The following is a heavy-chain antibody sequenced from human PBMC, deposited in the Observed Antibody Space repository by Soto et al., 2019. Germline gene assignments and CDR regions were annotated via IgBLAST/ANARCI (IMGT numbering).Heavy chain of an antibody. CDR2: INPNNGDT. CDR3: ARARYYYDSGGPLGW. V-gene: IGHV1-2*02. CDR1: GYTFTGYY. D-gene: IGHD3-22*01. Sequence: GASVKVSCKASGYTFTGYYLHWVRQAPGQGLEWLGWINPNNGDTNYAQRFQGRVTMTRDSSINTAYMNLSRLRSDDTAVYYCARARYYYDSGGPLGWWGQGTLVTVSS. J-gene: IGHJ4*02.